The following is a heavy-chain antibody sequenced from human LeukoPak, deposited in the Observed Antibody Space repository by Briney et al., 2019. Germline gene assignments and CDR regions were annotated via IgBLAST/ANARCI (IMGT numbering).Heavy chain of an antibody. Sequence: GGSLRLSCEVSGFTFSSYAMNWVRQAPGKGLEWVSGISGSGGSTYYADSVKGRFTISRENSKNTLYLHMNSLSAEDTAVYYCARVEMATIYFDYWGQGTLVTVSS. CDR1: GFTFSSYA. CDR2: ISGSGGST. V-gene: IGHV3-23*01. J-gene: IGHJ4*02. D-gene: IGHD5-24*01. CDR3: ARVEMATIYFDY.